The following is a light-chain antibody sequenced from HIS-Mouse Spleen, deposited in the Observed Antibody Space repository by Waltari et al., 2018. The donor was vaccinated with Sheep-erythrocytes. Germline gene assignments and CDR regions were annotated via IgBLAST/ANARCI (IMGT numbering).Light chain of an antibody. CDR3: QAWDSSTAWNVV. Sequence: SYELTQPPSVSVSPGQTASITCSGDNLGDKYACCYQQKPGQSPVLVIYQDSKRPSGIPERFSGYNSGNTATLTISGTQAMDEADYYCQAWDSSTAWNVVFGGGTKLTVL. CDR2: QDS. CDR1: NLGDKY. V-gene: IGLV3-1*01. J-gene: IGLJ2*01.